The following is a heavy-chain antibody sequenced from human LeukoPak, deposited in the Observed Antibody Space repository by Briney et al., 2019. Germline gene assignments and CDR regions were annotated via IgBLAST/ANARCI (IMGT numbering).Heavy chain of an antibody. CDR2: LSHTGVT. CDR3: ARVGSSNSHYDH. D-gene: IGHD3-10*01. J-gene: IGHJ4*02. Sequence: SETLSLTCSVSGSSITSVSYWAWIRQAPEKGLEGIGSLSHTGVTYYNPSLTSRLSTSVETSNNRFSLTLRSVTDADTAVYYCARVGSSNSHYDHWGPGTLVTVSS. CDR1: GSSITSVSY. V-gene: IGHV4-38-2*02.